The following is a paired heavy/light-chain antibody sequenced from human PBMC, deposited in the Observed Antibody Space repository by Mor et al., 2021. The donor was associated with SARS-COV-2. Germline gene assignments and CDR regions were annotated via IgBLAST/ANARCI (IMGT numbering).Heavy chain of an antibody. Sequence: QVQMVQSGAEVKKPGSSVKVSCKVSGGSFSSNAFSWVRQAPGQGLEWMGRIIPVVDRAKYAEKFQGRVKITADKSTSTAYMELSSLTSEDTAMYYCVRDYGGSSAVYGMDVWGQGTTVTVS. D-gene: IGHD5-12*01. CDR2: IIPVVDRA. CDR3: VRDYGGSSAVYGMDV. J-gene: IGHJ6*02. CDR1: GGSFSSNA. V-gene: IGHV1-69*04.
Light chain of an antibody. CDR1: SSNIGNNY. J-gene: IGLJ3*02. V-gene: IGLV1-47*01. Sequence: QSVLTQPPSASGTPGQRVAISCSGSSSNIGNNYVYWYQQLPGAAPKLLIFRNNQRPSGVPDRFSASKSGASASLAIRDLRAEDEATYYCAAWDDSLGSPWVFGGGTKLTVL. CDR3: AAWDDSLGSPWV. CDR2: RNN.